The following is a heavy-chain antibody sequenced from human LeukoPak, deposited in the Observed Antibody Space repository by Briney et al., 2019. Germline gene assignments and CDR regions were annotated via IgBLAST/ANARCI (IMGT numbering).Heavy chain of an antibody. CDR2: ISSSSSTI. J-gene: IGHJ3*02. CDR3: ARDPEGLSAAEAFDI. V-gene: IGHV3-48*02. CDR1: GFTFSSYS. Sequence: GGSLRLSCAASGFTFSSYSMNWVRQAPGKGLEWVSYISSSSSTIYYADSVKGRFTISRDNAKNSLYLQMNSLRDEDTAVYYCARDPEGLSAAEAFDIWGQGTMVTVSS.